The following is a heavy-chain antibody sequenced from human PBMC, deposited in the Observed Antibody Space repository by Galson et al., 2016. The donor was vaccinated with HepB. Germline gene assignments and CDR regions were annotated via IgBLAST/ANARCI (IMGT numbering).Heavy chain of an antibody. CDR3: AKDPWLGNYFDY. V-gene: IGHV3-23*01. D-gene: IGHD6-19*01. Sequence: SLRLSCAASGFTFSSYAVSWVRQAPGKGLEWVSAISGSGGSTYYADSVKGRFTISSDNSKNTLYLQMNSLRAEDTAVYYCAKDPWLGNYFDYWGQGTLVTVSS. J-gene: IGHJ4*02. CDR2: ISGSGGST. CDR1: GFTFSSYA.